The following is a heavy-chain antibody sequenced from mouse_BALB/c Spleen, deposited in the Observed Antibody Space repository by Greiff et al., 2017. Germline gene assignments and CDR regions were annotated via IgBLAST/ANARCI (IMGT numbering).Heavy chain of an antibody. CDR3: ARGDYRYDY. V-gene: IGHV1-54*01. CDR1: GYAFTNYL. CDR2: INPGSGGT. D-gene: IGHD2-14*01. Sequence: VQLQQSGAELVRPGTSVKVSCKASGYAFTNYLIEWVKQRPGQGLEWIGVINPGSGGTNYNEKFKGKATLTADKSSSTAYMQLSSLTSDDSAVYYCARGDYRYDYWGQGTTRTVSS. J-gene: IGHJ2*01.